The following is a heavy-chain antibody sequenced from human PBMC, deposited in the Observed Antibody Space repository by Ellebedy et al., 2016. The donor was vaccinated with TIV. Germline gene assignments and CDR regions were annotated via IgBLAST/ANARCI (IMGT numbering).Heavy chain of an antibody. CDR3: ARFGWGDYGGNFIWY. CDR1: GYSFTSYW. J-gene: IGHJ4*02. CDR2: TYPGDSVT. V-gene: IGHV5-51*01. D-gene: IGHD4-23*01. Sequence: GESLKISCKGSGYSFTSYWIGWVRQMPGKGLEWMGVTYPGDSVTRYSPSFQGQVTISADKSISTAYLQWSSLKASDTAMYYCARFGWGDYGGNFIWYWGQGTLVTVSS.